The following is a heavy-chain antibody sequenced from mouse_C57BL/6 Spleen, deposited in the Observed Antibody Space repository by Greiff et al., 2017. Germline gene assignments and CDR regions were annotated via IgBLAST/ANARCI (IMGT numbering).Heavy chain of an antibody. CDR3: ARGGGSPWYFDV. CDR2: INPSTGGT. D-gene: IGHD1-1*02. V-gene: IGHV1-42*01. J-gene: IGHJ1*03. CDR1: GYSFTGYY. Sequence: VHVKQSGPELVKPGASVTISCKASGYSFTGYYMNWVKQSPEKSLEWIGEINPSTGGTTYNQKFKAKATLTVDKSSSTAYMQLKSLTSEDSAVYYCARGGGSPWYFDVWGTGTTVTVSS.